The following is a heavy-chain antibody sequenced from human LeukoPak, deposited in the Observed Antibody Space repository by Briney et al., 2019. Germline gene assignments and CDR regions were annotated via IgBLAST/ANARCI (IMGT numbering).Heavy chain of an antibody. Sequence: PSETLSLTCAVYGASFSGYYWSWIRQPPGKGLEWIGEINHSGSTNYNPSLKSRVTISVDTSKNQFSLKLSSVTAADTAVYYCASLPYYYYYYYMDVWGKGTTVTVSS. CDR3: ASLPYYYYYYYMDV. CDR2: INHSGST. CDR1: GASFSGYY. V-gene: IGHV4-34*01. J-gene: IGHJ6*03.